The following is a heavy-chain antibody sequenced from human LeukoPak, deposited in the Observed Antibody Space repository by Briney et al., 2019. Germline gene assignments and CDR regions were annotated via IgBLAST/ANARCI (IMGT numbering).Heavy chain of an antibody. D-gene: IGHD4-23*01. CDR3: ARDQAVTRRYYYYMDV. V-gene: IGHV3-20*04. CDR1: GFTFDGYG. CDR2: INSNGAST. J-gene: IGHJ6*03. Sequence: GGSLRLSCVASGFTFDGYGMSWVRQAPEKGLEWVSSINSNGASTAYVDSVKGRFTISRDNAKNSLYLQMNSLRAEDTAVYYCARDQAVTRRYYYYMDVWGKGTTVTVSS.